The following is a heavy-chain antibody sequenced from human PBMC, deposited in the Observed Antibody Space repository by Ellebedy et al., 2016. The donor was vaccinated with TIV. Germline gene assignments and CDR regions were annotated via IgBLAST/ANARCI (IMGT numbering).Heavy chain of an antibody. CDR3: ARDCVFCSGGRCYSGCRENSPDAFDI. Sequence: PGGSLRLSCAASGFTFSNYVMHWVRQAPGKGLEWVAIISSDGRNEYYADSVKGRFTVSRDNSKNTLYLQVNSLRPEDTALYYCARDCVFCSGGRCYSGCRENSPDAFDIWGQGTMVTVSS. J-gene: IGHJ3*02. V-gene: IGHV3-30*14. CDR2: ISSDGRNE. CDR1: GFTFSNYV. D-gene: IGHD2-15*01.